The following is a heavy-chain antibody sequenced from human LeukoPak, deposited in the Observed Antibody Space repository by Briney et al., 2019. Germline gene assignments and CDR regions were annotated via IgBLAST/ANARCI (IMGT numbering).Heavy chain of an antibody. D-gene: IGHD5-24*01. V-gene: IGHV3-48*03. J-gene: IGHJ3*02. CDR3: ARDGSSERWLQLRAFDI. CDR1: GFTFSSYE. Sequence: GGSLRLSCAASGFTFSSYEMNWVRQAPGKGLEWVSYISRSGSTISYADSVKGRFTISRDNAKNSLYLQMNSLRAEDTAVYYCARDGSSERWLQLRAFDIWGQGTMVTVSS. CDR2: ISRSGSTI.